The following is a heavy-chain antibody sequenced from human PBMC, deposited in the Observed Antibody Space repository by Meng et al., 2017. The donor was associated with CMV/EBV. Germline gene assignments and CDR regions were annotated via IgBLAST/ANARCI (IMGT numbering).Heavy chain of an antibody. D-gene: IGHD3-3*01. Sequence: GESLKISCAASGFTFSSYWMHWVRQAPGKGLVWVSRINSDGSSTSYADSVKGRFTISRDNAKNTLYLQMNSPRAEDTAVYYCARGARGLVLRFLEWLSVDYWGQGTLVTVSS. V-gene: IGHV3-74*01. J-gene: IGHJ4*02. CDR3: ARGARGLVLRFLEWLSVDY. CDR1: GFTFSSYW. CDR2: INSDGSST.